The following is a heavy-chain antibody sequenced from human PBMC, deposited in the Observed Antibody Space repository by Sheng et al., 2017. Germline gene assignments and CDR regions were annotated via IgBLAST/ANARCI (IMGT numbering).Heavy chain of an antibody. Sequence: QVQLQESGPGLVKPSETLSLTCAVSGYSISSGYYWGWIRQPPGKGLDWIGSIYHSGSTYYNPSLKSRVTISVDTSKNQFSLKLSSVTAADTAVYYCARLRWLQSIDYWGQGTLVTVSS. CDR2: IYHSGST. CDR1: GYSISSGYY. V-gene: IGHV4-38-2*01. D-gene: IGHD5-12*01. CDR3: ARLRWLQSIDY. J-gene: IGHJ4*02.